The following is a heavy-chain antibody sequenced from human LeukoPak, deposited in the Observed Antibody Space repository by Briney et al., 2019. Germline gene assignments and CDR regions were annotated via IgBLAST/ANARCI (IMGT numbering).Heavy chain of an antibody. D-gene: IGHD6-13*01. CDR1: GGSISSYY. Sequence: SETLSLTCTVSGGSISSYYWSWIRQPPGKGLEWIGYIYYSGSTNYNPSLKSRVTISVDTSKNQSSLKLSSVTAADTAVYYCARGKYSSSPYYFDYWGQGTLVTVSS. J-gene: IGHJ4*02. CDR3: ARGKYSSSPYYFDY. CDR2: IYYSGST. V-gene: IGHV4-59*01.